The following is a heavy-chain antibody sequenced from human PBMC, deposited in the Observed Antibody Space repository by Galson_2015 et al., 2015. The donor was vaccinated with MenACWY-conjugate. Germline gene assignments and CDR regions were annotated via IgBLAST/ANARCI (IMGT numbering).Heavy chain of an antibody. CDR1: GGSISSTSYF. J-gene: IGHJ6*02. D-gene: IGHD2/OR15-2a*01. CDR3: ANRGRRITSQYGMDV. CDR2: MYYSGST. Sequence: ETLSLTCAVSGGSISSTSYFWGWIRQPPGKGLEWIGNMYYSGSTYYNPSLKSRVSISIDTSKNQFSLKLSSMTAADTAVYYCANRGRRITSQYGMDVWGQGTTVTVSS. V-gene: IGHV4-39*07.